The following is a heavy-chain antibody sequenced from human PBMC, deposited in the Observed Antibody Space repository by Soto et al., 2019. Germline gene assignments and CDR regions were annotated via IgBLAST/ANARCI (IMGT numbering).Heavy chain of an antibody. CDR1: GFTFGDSY. D-gene: IGHD2-15*01. V-gene: IGHV3-11*06. Sequence: GGSLRLSCAVSGFTFGDSYMSWIRQAPGKGLEWLSYISPGSRYPAYADSVKGRFTISRDNAKRSLYLQMHSLRDEDTAVYYCAREGWPLLQTGMDVWGQGTTVTVSS. CDR3: AREGWPLLQTGMDV. J-gene: IGHJ6*02. CDR2: ISPGSRYP.